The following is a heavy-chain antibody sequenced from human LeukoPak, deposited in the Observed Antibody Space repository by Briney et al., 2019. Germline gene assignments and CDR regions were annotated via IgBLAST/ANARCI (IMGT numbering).Heavy chain of an antibody. V-gene: IGHV1-8*01. Sequence: ASVKVSCKPSGYTFTSYDINWVRQATGQGLEWMAWMNPNSGNTGYAQKFQGRVTMTRNTSISTAYMELSSLRSEDTAVYYCARGRGRSGSYGNYYFDYWGQGTLVTVSS. CDR1: GYTFTSYD. J-gene: IGHJ4*02. CDR3: ARGRGRSGSYGNYYFDY. D-gene: IGHD3-10*01. CDR2: MNPNSGNT.